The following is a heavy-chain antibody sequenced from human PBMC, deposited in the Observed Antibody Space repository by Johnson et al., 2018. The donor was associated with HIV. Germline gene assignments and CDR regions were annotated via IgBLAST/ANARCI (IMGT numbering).Heavy chain of an antibody. J-gene: IGHJ3*02. CDR3: ASLGLDLLVKAPLSVVFDAFDI. V-gene: IGHV3-30*04. D-gene: IGHD3-16*01. CDR1: GFTFSSYA. Sequence: QVQLVESGGGLVQPGGSLRLSCAASGFTFSSYAMHWVRQAPGKGLEWVAVISYDGSDKYYADSVKGRFTISRDSSKNTLYLQMNSLRAEDTAVYYCASLGLDLLVKAPLSVVFDAFDIWGQGTMVTVSS. CDR2: ISYDGSDK.